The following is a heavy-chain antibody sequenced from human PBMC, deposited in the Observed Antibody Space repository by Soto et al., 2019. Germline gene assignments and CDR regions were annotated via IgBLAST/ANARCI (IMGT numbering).Heavy chain of an antibody. V-gene: IGHV4-38-2*01. J-gene: IGHJ4*02. CDR2: IYHSGST. CDR1: GYSISSGYY. CDR3: ARINGGYYGSGSFDY. Sequence: SETLSLTCAVSGYSISSGYYWGWIRQPPGKGLEWIGSIYHSGSTYYNPSLKSRVTISVDTSKNQFSLKLSSVTAADTAVYYCARINGGYYGSGSFDYWGQGTLVTVSS. D-gene: IGHD3-10*01.